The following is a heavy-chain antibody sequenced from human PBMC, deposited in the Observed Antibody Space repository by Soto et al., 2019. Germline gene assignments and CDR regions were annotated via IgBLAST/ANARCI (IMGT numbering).Heavy chain of an antibody. V-gene: IGHV1-69*02. CDR2: IIPILGIA. J-gene: IGHJ4*02. CDR3: ATASGYSSGWYDY. D-gene: IGHD6-19*01. Sequence: QVQLVQSGAEVKKPGSSVKVSCKASGGTFSSYTISWVRQAPGQGLEWMGRIIPILGIANYAQKFQGRVTITADKSTSTAYMELSSLRSEDTAVYYCATASGYSSGWYDYWGQGTLVTVSS. CDR1: GGTFSSYT.